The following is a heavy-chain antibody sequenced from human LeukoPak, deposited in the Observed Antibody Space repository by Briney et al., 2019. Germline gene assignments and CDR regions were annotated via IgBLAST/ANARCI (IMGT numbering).Heavy chain of an antibody. CDR3: ARHSAYYYGSGSPRAYNWFDP. Sequence: SETLSLTCAVYGGSFSGYYWSWIRQPPGKGLEWIGEINHSGSTNYNSSLKSRVTISVDTSKNQFSLKLSSVTAADTAVYYCARHSAYYYGSGSPRAYNWFDPWGQGTPVTVSS. V-gene: IGHV4-34*01. J-gene: IGHJ5*02. CDR1: GGSFSGYY. D-gene: IGHD3-10*01. CDR2: INHSGST.